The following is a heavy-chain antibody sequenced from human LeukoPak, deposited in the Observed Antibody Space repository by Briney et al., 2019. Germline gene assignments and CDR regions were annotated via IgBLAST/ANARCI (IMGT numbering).Heavy chain of an antibody. D-gene: IGHD3-3*01. CDR1: GYTFTSYY. J-gene: IGHJ6*02. CDR2: INPSGGST. Sequence: ASVKVSCKASGYTFTSYYMHWVRQAPGQGLEWMGIINPSGGSTSYAQKFQGRVTMTRDTSTSTVYMELSSLRSEDTTVYYCARALRFLGMDVWGQGTTVTVSS. V-gene: IGHV1-46*01. CDR3: ARALRFLGMDV.